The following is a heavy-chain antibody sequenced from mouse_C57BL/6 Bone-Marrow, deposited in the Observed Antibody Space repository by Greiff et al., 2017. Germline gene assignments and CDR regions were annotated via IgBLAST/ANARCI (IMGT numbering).Heavy chain of an antibody. V-gene: IGHV1-58*01. Sequence: EVKLVESGAELVRPGSSVTMSCKTSGYTFPSYGINWVKQRPGQGLEWIGYIYIGNGYTEYNAKFKGKATLTSDTSSRTAYMQLSSLTSEDSAIYFCARNGYYWYFDVWGTGTTVTVSS. CDR1: GYTFPSYG. D-gene: IGHD2-2*01. J-gene: IGHJ1*03. CDR3: ARNGYYWYFDV. CDR2: IYIGNGYT.